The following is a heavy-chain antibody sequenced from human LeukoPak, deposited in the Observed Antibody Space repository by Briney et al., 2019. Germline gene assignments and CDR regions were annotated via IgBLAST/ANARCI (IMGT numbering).Heavy chain of an antibody. V-gene: IGHV3-21*01. CDR2: ISSSSSYI. J-gene: IGHJ4*02. D-gene: IGHD2-15*01. CDR3: ARDGVGYCSGGSCYSDY. CDR1: GFTFSSYS. Sequence: GGSLRLSCAASGFTFSSYSMNWVRQAPGKGLEWVSSISSSSSYIYYADSVKGRFTISRDNAKNSLYLQMNSLRAEDTAVYYCARDGVGYCSGGSCYSDYWGQGTLVTVSP.